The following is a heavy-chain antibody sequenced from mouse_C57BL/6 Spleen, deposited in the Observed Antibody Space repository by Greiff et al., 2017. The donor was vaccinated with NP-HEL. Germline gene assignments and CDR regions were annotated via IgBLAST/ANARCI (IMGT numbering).Heavy chain of an antibody. D-gene: IGHD1-1*01. V-gene: IGHV5-4*01. CDR2: ISDGGSYT. J-gene: IGHJ1*03. CDR3: ARDEYYYGSSYWYFDV. Sequence: DVHLVESGGGLVKPGGSLKLSCAASGFTFSSYAMSWVRQTPEKRLEWVATISDGGSYTYYPDNVKGRFTISRDNAKNNLYLQMSHLKSEDTAMYYCARDEYYYGSSYWYFDVWGTGTTVTVSS. CDR1: GFTFSSYA.